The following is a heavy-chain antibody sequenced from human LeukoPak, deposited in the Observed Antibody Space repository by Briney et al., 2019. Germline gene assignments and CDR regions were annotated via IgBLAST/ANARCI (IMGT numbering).Heavy chain of an antibody. Sequence: GGSLRLSCAASGFTFGNYAMSWVRQTAGKGLEWVSGLTDTGTSTYYAHSVKGRFTTSRDNSKNTLYLNMNSLRAEDTAVYYCAKDVLRCSGGSCYSRVAEYFQHWGQGTLVTVSS. V-gene: IGHV3-23*01. CDR1: GFTFGNYA. CDR3: AKDVLRCSGGSCYSRVAEYFQH. D-gene: IGHD2-15*01. J-gene: IGHJ1*01. CDR2: LTDTGTST.